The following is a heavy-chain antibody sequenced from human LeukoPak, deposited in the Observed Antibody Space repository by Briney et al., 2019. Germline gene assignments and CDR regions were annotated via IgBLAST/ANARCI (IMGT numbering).Heavy chain of an antibody. CDR2: IYYSGST. J-gene: IGHJ4*02. Sequence: SETLSLTCTVSGGSISSGDYYWSWIHQHPGKGLEWIGYIYYSGSTYYNPSLKSRVTISVDTSKNQFSLKLSSVTAADMAVYYCARVGGGQLWLVDYWGQGTLVTVSS. CDR1: GGSISSGDYY. CDR3: ARVGGGQLWLVDY. V-gene: IGHV4-31*03. D-gene: IGHD5-18*01.